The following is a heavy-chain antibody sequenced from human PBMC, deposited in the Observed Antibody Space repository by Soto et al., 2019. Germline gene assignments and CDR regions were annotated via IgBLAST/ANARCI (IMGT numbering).Heavy chain of an antibody. CDR2: TYYRSKWYN. V-gene: IGHV6-1*01. D-gene: IGHD6-13*01. CDR1: GDSVSSNSAA. Sequence: SQTLSLTCAISGDSVSSNSAAWNWIRQSPSRGLEWLGRTYYRSKWYNDYVVSVKSRITINPDTSKNQFSLQLNSVTPEDTAVYYCARDGRYSSSWPNWFDPWGQGTLVTVSS. J-gene: IGHJ5*02. CDR3: ARDGRYSSSWPNWFDP.